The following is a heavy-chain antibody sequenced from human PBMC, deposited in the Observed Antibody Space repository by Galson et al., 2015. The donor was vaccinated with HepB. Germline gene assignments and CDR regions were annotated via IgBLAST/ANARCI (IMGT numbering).Heavy chain of an antibody. CDR2: IWSDGTNK. J-gene: IGHJ4*02. CDR1: GFTFSNYG. Sequence: SLRLSCAASGFTFSNYGMQWVRQAPGKGLEWVALIWSDGTNKYYADSVKGRFTISRDNNKNTLYLQMDSLRGEDTAVYYCARDKLVAAAPLAYWGQGTLVTVSS. V-gene: IGHV3-33*01. D-gene: IGHD6-13*01. CDR3: ARDKLVAAAPLAY.